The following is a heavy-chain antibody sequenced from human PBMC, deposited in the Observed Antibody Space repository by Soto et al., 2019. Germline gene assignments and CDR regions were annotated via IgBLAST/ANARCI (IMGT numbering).Heavy chain of an antibody. CDR2: IIPILGIA. CDR1: GGAFSSYT. J-gene: IGHJ3*02. Sequence: GASVKVSCKAAGGAFSSYTISWGRQAPGQGLEWMGRIIPILGIANYAQKFQGRVTITADKSTSTAYMELSSLRSEDTAVYYCARALRERVLDAFDIWGQGTMVTVSS. V-gene: IGHV1-69*02. CDR3: ARALRERVLDAFDI. D-gene: IGHD3-10*01.